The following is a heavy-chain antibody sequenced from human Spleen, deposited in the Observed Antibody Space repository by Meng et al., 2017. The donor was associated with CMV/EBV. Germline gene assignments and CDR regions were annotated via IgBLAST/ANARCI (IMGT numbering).Heavy chain of an antibody. Sequence: SCAASGFTFSSYWMHWVRQAPGKGLVWVSRINSDGSSTSYADSVKGRFTISRDNAKNTLYLQMNSLRAEDTAVYYCASSITIFGGLDYWGQGTLVTVSS. J-gene: IGHJ4*02. CDR2: INSDGSST. D-gene: IGHD3-3*01. V-gene: IGHV3-74*01. CDR3: ASSITIFGGLDY. CDR1: GFTFSSYW.